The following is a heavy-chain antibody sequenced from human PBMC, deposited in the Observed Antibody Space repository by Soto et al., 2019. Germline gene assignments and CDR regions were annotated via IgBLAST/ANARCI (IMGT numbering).Heavy chain of an antibody. Sequence: QVQLVQSGAEVKKPGASVKVSCKASGYTFTSYYMHWVRQAPGQGLEWMGIINPSGGSTSYAQKCQGRVTMTRDTSTSTVYMELSSLRSEDTAVYYCARDPPLVRTFDYWGQGTLVTVSS. V-gene: IGHV1-46*01. CDR3: ARDPPLVRTFDY. CDR1: GYTFTSYY. CDR2: INPSGGST. D-gene: IGHD6-13*01. J-gene: IGHJ4*02.